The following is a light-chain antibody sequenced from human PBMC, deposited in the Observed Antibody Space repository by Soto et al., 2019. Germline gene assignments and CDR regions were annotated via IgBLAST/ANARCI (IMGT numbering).Light chain of an antibody. CDR1: QSLVYSGNTY. J-gene: IGKJ2*01. Sequence: DVVMTQSPLSLPVILGQPASISCRSSQSLVYSGNTYLNWFQERPGQSARRLIYQVSNRDSGVPDRFSGSGSGTDFTLKISRVEAEDVGLYYCMQGTHWPYTFGQGTKLEIK. CDR2: QVS. V-gene: IGKV2-30*01. CDR3: MQGTHWPYT.